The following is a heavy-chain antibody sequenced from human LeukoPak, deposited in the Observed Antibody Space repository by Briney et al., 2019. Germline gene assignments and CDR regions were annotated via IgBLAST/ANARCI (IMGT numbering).Heavy chain of an antibody. CDR3: ARVVPAAVNP. D-gene: IGHD2-2*01. CDR1: GGSFSGYY. J-gene: IGHJ5*02. Sequence: WETLSLTCAVYGGSFSGYYWSWIRQPPGKGLEWIGEINHSGSTNYNPSLKSRVTISVDTSKNQFSLKLSSVTAADTAVYYCARVVPAAVNPWGQGTLVTVSS. V-gene: IGHV4-34*01. CDR2: INHSGST.